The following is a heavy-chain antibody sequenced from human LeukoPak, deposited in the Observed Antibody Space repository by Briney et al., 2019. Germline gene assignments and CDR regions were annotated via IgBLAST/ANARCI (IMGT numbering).Heavy chain of an antibody. J-gene: IGHJ3*02. CDR3: VKCRTNCYANGFDI. CDR1: GFAFSSFA. D-gene: IGHD2-2*01. V-gene: IGHV3-23*01. CDR2: LSGGGGST. Sequence: GGSLRLSCAASGFAFSSFAMSWVRQSPGKGLEWVSSLSGGGGSTYYAYYTDSVKGRFTISRDNSKNTLYLQMNSLRAEDTAVYYCVKCRTNCYANGFDIWGQGTMVTVSS.